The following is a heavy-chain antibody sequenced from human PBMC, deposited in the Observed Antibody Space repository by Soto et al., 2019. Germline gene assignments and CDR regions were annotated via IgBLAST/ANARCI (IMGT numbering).Heavy chain of an antibody. CDR1: GGTFSSYA. Sequence: QVQLVQSGAEVKKPWSSVKVSCKASGGTFSSYAISWVRQAPGQGLEWMGGIIPIFGTANYAQKFQGRVTITADESTSTAYMELSSLRSEDTAVYYCARGADGDYDSSGYYYFDYWGQGTLVTVSS. J-gene: IGHJ4*02. CDR3: ARGADGDYDSSGYYYFDY. V-gene: IGHV1-69*01. D-gene: IGHD3-22*01. CDR2: IIPIFGTA.